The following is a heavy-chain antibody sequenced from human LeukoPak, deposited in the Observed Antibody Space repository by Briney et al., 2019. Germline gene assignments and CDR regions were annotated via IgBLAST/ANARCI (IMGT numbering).Heavy chain of an antibody. CDR2: IAFDGNKK. J-gene: IGHJ4*02. CDR1: GSTFSRYA. D-gene: IGHD5-12*01. CDR3: ARDDSDVDMAAAIYREGDYFDS. Sequence: GGSLRLSCAASGSTFSRYAMHWLRQAPGKWPEWVAVIAFDGNKKYCADSVKGRFTISRDNSRNTLFLQMSSLRAGDTAVYFCARDDSDVDMAAAIYREGDYFDSWGQGTLVTVSS. V-gene: IGHV3-30*04.